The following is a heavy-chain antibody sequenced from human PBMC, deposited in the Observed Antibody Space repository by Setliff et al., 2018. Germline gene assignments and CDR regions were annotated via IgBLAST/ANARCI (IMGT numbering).Heavy chain of an antibody. V-gene: IGHV4-39*01. D-gene: IGHD1-1*01. Sequence: PSETLSLTCTVSGGSISSSSYYWAWVRQPPGKGLEWIGSIYYSGSTSYNPSLKSRLTISVDTSKNQFSLKLRSVTAADTAVYYCARTGTYRYFDYWGQGALVTVSS. CDR1: GGSISSSSYY. J-gene: IGHJ4*02. CDR3: ARTGTYRYFDY. CDR2: IYYSGST.